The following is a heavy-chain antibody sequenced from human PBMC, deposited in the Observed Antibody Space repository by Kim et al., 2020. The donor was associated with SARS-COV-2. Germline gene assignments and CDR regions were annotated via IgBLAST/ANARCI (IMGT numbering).Heavy chain of an antibody. J-gene: IGHJ4*02. Sequence: SETLSLTCTVSGGSISSGGYYWSWIRQHPGKGLEWIGYIYYSGSTYYNPSLKSRVTISVDTSKNQFSLKLSSVTAADTAVYYCARGGHYGGTDVDYWGQGTLVTVSS. D-gene: IGHD3-16*01. CDR1: GGSISSGGYY. CDR3: ARGGHYGGTDVDY. V-gene: IGHV4-31*03. CDR2: IYYSGST.